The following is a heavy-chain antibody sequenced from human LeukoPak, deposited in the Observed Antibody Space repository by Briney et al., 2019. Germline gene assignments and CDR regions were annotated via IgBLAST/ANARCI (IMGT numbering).Heavy chain of an antibody. J-gene: IGHJ3*02. D-gene: IGHD3-10*01. Sequence: PGGSLRRSCAASGFTFSNHGMHWVRQAPGKGLEWVAVIWYDGSNKYYPDSVKGRFTISRDNSKNTLYLQMNSLRAEDTAVYYCARDFRELGGMRDAFDIWGQGTMVTVSS. CDR3: ARDFRELGGMRDAFDI. CDR2: IWYDGSNK. V-gene: IGHV3-33*08. CDR1: GFTFSNHG.